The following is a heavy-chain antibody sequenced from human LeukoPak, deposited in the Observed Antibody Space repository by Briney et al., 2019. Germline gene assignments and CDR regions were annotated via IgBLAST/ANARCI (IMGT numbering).Heavy chain of an antibody. Sequence: PGGSLRLSCAASGFTFSSYWMHWVRHAPGKGLVWVSRINSDGSSTSYADSVKGRFTISRDNAKNTLYLQMNSLRAEDTAVYYCLWFGESFDDAFDIWGQGTMVTVSS. CDR3: LWFGESFDDAFDI. CDR2: INSDGSST. V-gene: IGHV3-74*01. CDR1: GFTFSSYW. J-gene: IGHJ3*02. D-gene: IGHD3-10*01.